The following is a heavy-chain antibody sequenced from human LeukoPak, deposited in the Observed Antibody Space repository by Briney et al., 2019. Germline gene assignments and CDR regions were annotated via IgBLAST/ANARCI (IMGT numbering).Heavy chain of an antibody. CDR3: ARDLITIFGVVIFYYGMDV. D-gene: IGHD3-3*01. CDR2: IYTSGST. CDR1: GGSISSYY. J-gene: IGHJ6*02. Sequence: SETLPLTCTVSGGSISSYYWSWIRQPAGKGLEWIGRIYTSGSTNYNPSLKSRVTMSVDTSKNQFSLKLSSVTAADTAVYYCARDLITIFGVVIFYYGMDVWGQGTTVTVSS. V-gene: IGHV4-4*07.